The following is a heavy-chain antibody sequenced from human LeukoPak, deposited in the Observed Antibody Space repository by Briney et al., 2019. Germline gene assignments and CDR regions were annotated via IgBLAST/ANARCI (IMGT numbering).Heavy chain of an antibody. CDR2: IFGSGGSP. V-gene: IGHV3-23*01. Sequence: GGSLRLSCEASGFTFGSHAVYWVRQAPGKGLEWVAGIFGSGGSPHYADPVKGRFTISRDNSRNTVYLQINSLRAEDTAVYYCGKTTVGYSSGQKPAWPVDYWGQGTLVTVSS. J-gene: IGHJ4*02. CDR1: GFTFGSHA. D-gene: IGHD5-18*01. CDR3: GKTTVGYSSGQKPAWPVDY.